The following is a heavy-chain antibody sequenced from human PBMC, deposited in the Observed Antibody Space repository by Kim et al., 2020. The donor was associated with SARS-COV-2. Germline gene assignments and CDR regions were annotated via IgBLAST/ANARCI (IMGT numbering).Heavy chain of an antibody. CDR3: ARGAYSSSWLNWFDP. J-gene: IGHJ5*02. Sequence: GGSLRLSCAASGFTFSDYYMSWIRQAPGKGLEWVSYISSSSSYTNYADSVKGRFTISRDNAKNSLYLQMNSLRAEDTAVYYCARGAYSSSWLNWFDPWGQGTLVTVSS. CDR2: ISSSSSYT. V-gene: IGHV3-11*03. CDR1: GFTFSDYY. D-gene: IGHD6-13*01.